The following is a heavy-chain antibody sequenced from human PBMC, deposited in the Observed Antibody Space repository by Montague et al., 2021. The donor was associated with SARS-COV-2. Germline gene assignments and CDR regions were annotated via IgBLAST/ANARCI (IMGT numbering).Heavy chain of an antibody. CDR2: INHSGST. D-gene: IGHD3-10*01. Sequence: SETRSLTCAVYGGSFSGYYWNWIRQPLGKGLEWIGEINHSGSTNYNPSLKSRVTMSVDTSKNQFSLKLSSVTAADTAVYYCARGARQGYGFRLGSFDSWGQGTLVTVSS. CDR3: ARGARQGYGFRLGSFDS. J-gene: IGHJ4*02. V-gene: IGHV4-34*01. CDR1: GGSFSGYY.